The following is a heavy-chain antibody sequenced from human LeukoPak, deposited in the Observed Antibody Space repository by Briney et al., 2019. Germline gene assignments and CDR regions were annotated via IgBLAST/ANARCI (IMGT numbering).Heavy chain of an antibody. CDR1: GYSFTTFW. CDR2: IYPGDSDT. Sequence: GEPLKISCKASGYSFTTFWICWVRQMPGKGLEWMGVIYPGDSDTRYSPSFQGQVTFSADKSITTAYLQWSSLKASDTAVYYCARQIELASPNFDYWGQGTLVTVSS. J-gene: IGHJ4*02. CDR3: ARQIELASPNFDY. D-gene: IGHD6-19*01. V-gene: IGHV5-51*01.